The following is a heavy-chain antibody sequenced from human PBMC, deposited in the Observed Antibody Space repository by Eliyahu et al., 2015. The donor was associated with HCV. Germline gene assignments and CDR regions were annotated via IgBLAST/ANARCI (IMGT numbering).Heavy chain of an antibody. J-gene: IGHJ6*04. Sequence: QVQLQGSGPGPLKPSGTLSLTCXVSGDSVTDHSWTWIRHSPGGRLEYLGYIYNTGQTNYNPSLESRVSLSIDTSKNQFSLMVXSVTAADTAVYYCAKMRRSGFYGLLDVWDKGTAVAVSS. D-gene: IGHD3-3*01. V-gene: IGHV4-59*02. CDR1: GDSVTDHS. CDR2: IYNTGQT. CDR3: AKMRRSGFYGLLDV.